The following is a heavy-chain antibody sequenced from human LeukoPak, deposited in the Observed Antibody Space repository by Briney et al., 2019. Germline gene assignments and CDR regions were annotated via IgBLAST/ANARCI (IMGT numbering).Heavy chain of an antibody. CDR3: ARGVGGATVCDC. CDR2: IHYTEST. CDR1: GVSISSSNYY. V-gene: IGHV4-39*01. J-gene: IGHJ4*02. D-gene: IGHD2-21*01. Sequence: SETLSLTCTVSGVSISSSNYYWGWIRQPPGKGLEWIGNIHYTESTYYNPSLKSRVTISVDTSRNQFSLKLSSVTAADTAVYYCARGVGGATVCDCWGQGTLVTVSS.